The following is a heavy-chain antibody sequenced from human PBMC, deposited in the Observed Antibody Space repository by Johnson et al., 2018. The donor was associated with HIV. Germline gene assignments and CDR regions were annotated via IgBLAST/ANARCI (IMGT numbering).Heavy chain of an antibody. D-gene: IGHD7-27*01. CDR2: IGAGGDT. J-gene: IGHJ3*02. CDR3: ARESRLGPLAHAFDI. Sequence: VQLVESGGGLVQPGGSLRLSCAASGITVSSNYMSWVRQAPGKGLEWVSVIGAGGDTQYADSVKGRFTISRDNSKNTLYLQMNSLRAEDTAVYYCARESRLGPLAHAFDIWGQGTMVTVSS. V-gene: IGHV3-66*02. CDR1: GITVSSNY.